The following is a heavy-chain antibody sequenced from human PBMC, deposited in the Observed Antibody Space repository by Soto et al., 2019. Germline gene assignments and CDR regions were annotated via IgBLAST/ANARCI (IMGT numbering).Heavy chain of an antibody. CDR1: GDSVSSNSAA. V-gene: IGHV6-1*01. CDR2: TYYRSKWYN. Sequence: SPTLSLTCAISGDSVSSNSAAWTWIRQSPSRGLEWLGRTYYRSKWYNDYAVSVKSRITINPATSKNQFSLQLNSVTPEDTAVYYCARGRPYYDILTGYQAPPYFDYWGQGTLVTVSS. D-gene: IGHD3-9*01. CDR3: ARGRPYYDILTGYQAPPYFDY. J-gene: IGHJ4*02.